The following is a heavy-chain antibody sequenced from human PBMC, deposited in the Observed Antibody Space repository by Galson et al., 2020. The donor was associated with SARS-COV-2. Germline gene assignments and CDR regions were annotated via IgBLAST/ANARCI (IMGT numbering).Heavy chain of an antibody. Sequence: SVKVSCKASGGTFSSYAISWVRQAPGQGLEWMGGIIPIFGTANYAQKFQGRVTITADESTSTAYMELSSLRSEDTAVYYCAREGHPPQYSIPPPGVYYYYGMDVWGQGTTVTVSS. CDR1: GGTFSSYA. CDR3: AREGHPPQYSIPPPGVYYYYGMDV. D-gene: IGHD2-2*02. J-gene: IGHJ6*02. V-gene: IGHV1-69*13. CDR2: IIPIFGTA.